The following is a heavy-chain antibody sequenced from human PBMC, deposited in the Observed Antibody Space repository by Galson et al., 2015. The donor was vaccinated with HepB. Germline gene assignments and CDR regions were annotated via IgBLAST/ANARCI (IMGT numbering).Heavy chain of an antibody. D-gene: IGHD3-10*01. CDR2: IDPSDSYT. Sequence: QSGAEVKKPGESLKISCKGSGYSFTSYWISWVRQMPGKGLEWMGRIDPSDSYTNYSPSFQGHVTISADKSISTAYLQWSSLKASDTAMYYCARLQLGYGSGSYYYYGMDVWGQGTTVTVSS. J-gene: IGHJ6*02. CDR3: ARLQLGYGSGSYYYYGMDV. CDR1: GYSFTSYW. V-gene: IGHV5-10-1*01.